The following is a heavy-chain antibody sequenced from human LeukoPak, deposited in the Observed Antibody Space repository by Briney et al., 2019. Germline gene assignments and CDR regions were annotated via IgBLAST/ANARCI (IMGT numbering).Heavy chain of an antibody. CDR1: GGTFSSYA. Sequence: ASVKVSCKASGGTFSSYAISWVRQAPGQGLERMGGIIPIFGTANYAQKFQGRVTITADESTSTAYMELSSLRSEDTAVYYCARGTDYDYVWGRRLRRAFDIWGQGTMVTVSS. CDR2: IIPIFGTA. D-gene: IGHD3-16*01. J-gene: IGHJ3*02. V-gene: IGHV1-69*13. CDR3: ARGTDYDYVWGRRLRRAFDI.